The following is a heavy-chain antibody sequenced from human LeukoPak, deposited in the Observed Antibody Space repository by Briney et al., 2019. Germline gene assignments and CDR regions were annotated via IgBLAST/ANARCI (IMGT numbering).Heavy chain of an antibody. D-gene: IGHD3-10*01. Sequence: GGSLRLSCAASGFTFSSYGMHWVRQAPGKGLEWVAFIRYDGSNKYYADSVKGRFTISRDNSKNTLYLQMNSLRAEDTAVYYCAKDRLGMVRGVNGLDYWGQGTLVTVSS. V-gene: IGHV3-30*02. CDR2: IRYDGSNK. CDR1: GFTFSSYG. CDR3: AKDRLGMVRGVNGLDY. J-gene: IGHJ4*02.